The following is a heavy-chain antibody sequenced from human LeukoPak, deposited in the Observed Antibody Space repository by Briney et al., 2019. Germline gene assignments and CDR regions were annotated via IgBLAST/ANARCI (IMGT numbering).Heavy chain of an antibody. J-gene: IGHJ3*02. CDR2: FDPEDGET. Sequence: ASVKASCKVSGYTLTELSMHWVRQAPGKGLEWMGGFDPEDGETIYAQKFQGRVTMTEDTSTDTAYMELSSLRSEDTAVYYCATPKGSVVVPAADAFDIWGQGTMVTVSS. V-gene: IGHV1-24*01. CDR1: GYTLTELS. D-gene: IGHD2-2*01. CDR3: ATPKGSVVVPAADAFDI.